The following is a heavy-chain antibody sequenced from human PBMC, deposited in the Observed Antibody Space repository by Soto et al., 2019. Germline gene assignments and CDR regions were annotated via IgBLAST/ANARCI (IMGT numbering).Heavy chain of an antibody. Sequence: EVQLVESGGGLVQPGGSLRLSCAASGFTFSSYWMSWVRRAPGKGLEWVAKIKQDGSEKYYVDSVKGRFTISRDNAKNSLYLQMNSLRAEDTAVYYCARDLTTVTYYYYYMDVWGKGTTVTVSS. J-gene: IGHJ6*03. CDR3: ARDLTTVTYYYYYMDV. D-gene: IGHD4-17*01. CDR1: GFTFSSYW. CDR2: IKQDGSEK. V-gene: IGHV3-7*01.